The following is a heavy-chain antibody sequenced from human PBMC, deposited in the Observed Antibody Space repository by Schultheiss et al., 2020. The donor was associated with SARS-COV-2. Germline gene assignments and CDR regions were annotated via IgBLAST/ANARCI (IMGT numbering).Heavy chain of an antibody. J-gene: IGHJ6*02. CDR2: IYYSGST. Sequence: SETLSLTCTVSGGSISSGGYYWSWIRQHPGKGLEWIGYIYYSGSTYYNPSLKSRVTMSVDTSKNQFSLKLSSVTAADTAVYYCARVHPGYYGMDVWGQGTTVTVSS. CDR3: ARVHPGYYGMDV. V-gene: IGHV4-31*03. CDR1: GGSISSGGYY.